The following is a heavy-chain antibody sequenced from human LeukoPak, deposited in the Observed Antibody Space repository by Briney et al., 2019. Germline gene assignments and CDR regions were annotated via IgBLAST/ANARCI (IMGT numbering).Heavy chain of an antibody. CDR1: GYSFNSYG. J-gene: IGHJ4*02. Sequence: ASVKVSCKASGYSFNSYGISWVRQAPGQGLEWMGWISAYDGDTNYAQSLQGRVTMTTDTSTTTAYMELTGLRSDDTAVYYCVRGLYRSSWYFDYWGQGTLVTVSS. CDR3: VRGLYRSSWYFDY. CDR2: ISAYDGDT. D-gene: IGHD6-13*01. V-gene: IGHV1-18*01.